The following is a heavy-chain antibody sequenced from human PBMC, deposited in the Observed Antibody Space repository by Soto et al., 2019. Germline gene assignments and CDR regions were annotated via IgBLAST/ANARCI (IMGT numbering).Heavy chain of an antibody. V-gene: IGHV3-21*01. Sequence: GGSLRLACEASRFTFWRAGMNWFRQVPGKGLEWVASISSGSSDTWYADSVKGRFIISRDNAKNSLFLQMNTLRPEDTAMYYCARVAYWGPGTQVTVSS. J-gene: IGHJ4*02. CDR2: ISSGSSDT. CDR3: ARVAY. CDR1: RFTFWRAG.